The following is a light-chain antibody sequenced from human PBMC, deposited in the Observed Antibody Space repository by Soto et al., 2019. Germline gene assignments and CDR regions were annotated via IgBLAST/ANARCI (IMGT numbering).Light chain of an antibody. Sequence: EIGLTQSPGTLSLSPGERATLSCRASQSVSSSYLAWYQQKPGQAPRLLIYGASSRATGIPDRFSGSGSGTDFTLTISRLEPDDFAVYYCQQCGSSPITFGQGTRLEIK. V-gene: IGKV3-20*01. CDR3: QQCGSSPIT. CDR1: QSVSSSY. CDR2: GAS. J-gene: IGKJ5*01.